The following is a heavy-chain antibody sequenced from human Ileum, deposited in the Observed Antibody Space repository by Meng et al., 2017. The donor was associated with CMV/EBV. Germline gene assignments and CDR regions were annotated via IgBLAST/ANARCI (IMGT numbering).Heavy chain of an antibody. CDR2: VSSDDSTI. CDR3: ARNVRYSYGFDY. V-gene: IGHV3-11*01. CDR1: GFTFSNYR. J-gene: IGHJ4*02. Sequence: GGSLRLSCKTSGFTFSNYRMSWIRQAPGKGLEWVSYVSSDDSTIFYADSVKGRFTISRDNAKNSLYLQMNSLRAEDTAVYYCARNVRYSYGFDYWGQGTLVTVSS. D-gene: IGHD5-18*01.